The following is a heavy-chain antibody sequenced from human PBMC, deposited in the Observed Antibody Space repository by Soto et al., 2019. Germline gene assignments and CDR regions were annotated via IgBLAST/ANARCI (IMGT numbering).Heavy chain of an antibody. CDR1: GGSISSGGYS. V-gene: IGHV4-30-2*01. CDR3: PRADYDYVWRSYRPYYFDY. Sequence: SETLSLTCAVSGGSISSGGYSWSWIRQPPGKGLEWIGYIYHSGSTYYNPSLKSRVTISVDRSKNQFCLKLSSVTAADTGVYYCPRADYDYVWRSYRPYYFDYWGQGTLVTVSS. CDR2: IYHSGST. D-gene: IGHD3-16*02. J-gene: IGHJ4*02.